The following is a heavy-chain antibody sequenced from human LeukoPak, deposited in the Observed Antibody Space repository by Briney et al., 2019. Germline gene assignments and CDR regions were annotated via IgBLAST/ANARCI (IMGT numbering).Heavy chain of an antibody. Sequence: SQTLSLTCAISGDSVSSNSAAWNWIRQSPSRVLQWLGRTYYRSKWYNDYAVSVKSRITINPDTSKNQFSLQLNSVTPEDTAVYYCARDSLFVTRGVTGMPFDYWGQGTLVTVSS. V-gene: IGHV6-1*01. D-gene: IGHD3-10*01. CDR3: ARDSLFVTRGVTGMPFDY. CDR1: GDSVSSNSAA. J-gene: IGHJ4*02. CDR2: TYYRSKWYN.